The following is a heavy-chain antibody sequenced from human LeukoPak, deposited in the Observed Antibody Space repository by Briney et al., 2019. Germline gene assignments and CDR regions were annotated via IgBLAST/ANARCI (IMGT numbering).Heavy chain of an antibody. CDR2: IYYSGST. J-gene: IGHJ6*02. Sequence: PSETLSLTCTVSGGSISSYYWSWIRQPPGKGLEWIGYIYYSGSTNYNPSLKSRVTISVDTSKNQFSLKLSSVTAADTAVYYCARLTWDIVVVPALDVWGQGTTVTVSS. V-gene: IGHV4-59*08. D-gene: IGHD2-2*01. CDR1: GGSISSYY. CDR3: ARLTWDIVVVPALDV.